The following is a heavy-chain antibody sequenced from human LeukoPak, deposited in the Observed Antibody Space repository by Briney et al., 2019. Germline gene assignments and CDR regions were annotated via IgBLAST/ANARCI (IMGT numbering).Heavy chain of an antibody. V-gene: IGHV3-30*18. CDR1: GFTFSSYG. Sequence: GGSLRLSCAASGFTFSSYGMHWVRQAPGKGLKWAAVISYDGSNKYYADSVKGRFTISRDNSKNTLYLQMNSLRAEDTAVYYCAKVSGDIVVVPAAMQEYYFDYWGQGTLVTVSS. CDR2: ISYDGSNK. D-gene: IGHD2-2*01. J-gene: IGHJ4*02. CDR3: AKVSGDIVVVPAAMQEYYFDY.